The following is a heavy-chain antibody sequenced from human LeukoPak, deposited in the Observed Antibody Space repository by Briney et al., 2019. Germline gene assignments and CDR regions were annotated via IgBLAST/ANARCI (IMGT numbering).Heavy chain of an antibody. V-gene: IGHV3-21*01. CDR2: IRSSSSYI. D-gene: IGHD5-24*01. CDR3: GRREDGWNAFDI. CDR1: GFTFSSYS. J-gene: IGHJ3*02. Sequence: GGSLRLSCAASGFTFSSYSMSWVRQAPGKGLAWVSSIRSSSSYIHYADSVKGRFTNSRDNAKNSLYLQMNSLRAEGRAGYYCGRREDGWNAFDIWGQGTMVTVSS.